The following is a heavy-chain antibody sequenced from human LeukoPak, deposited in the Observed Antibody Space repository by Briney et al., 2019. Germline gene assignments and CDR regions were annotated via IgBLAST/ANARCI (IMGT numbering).Heavy chain of an antibody. V-gene: IGHV3-21*04. CDR3: ARGYCSGGSCYSRTLDY. D-gene: IGHD2-15*01. J-gene: IGHJ4*02. CDR2: ISSSSSYI. Sequence: PGGSLRLSCAASGFTFSSYSMSWVRQAPGKGLEWVSSISSSSSYINYADSVRGRFTISRDNAKNSLYLQMNSLRAEDTAVYYCARGYCSGGSCYSRTLDYWGQGTLVTVSS. CDR1: GFTFSSYS.